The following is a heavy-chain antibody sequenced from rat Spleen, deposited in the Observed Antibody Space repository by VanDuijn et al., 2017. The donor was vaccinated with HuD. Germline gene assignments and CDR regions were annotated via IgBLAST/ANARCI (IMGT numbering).Heavy chain of an antibody. Sequence: EVQLVESDGGLVQPGRSLKLSCAASGFTFSDYYMAWVRQAPTKGLEWVATISYDGSSTYYRDSVKGRFTISRDNTKRTLYLQMDSLRSEDTATYYCAREDYYSTIFAYWGQGTLVTVSS. V-gene: IGHV5-29*01. CDR1: GFTFSDYY. D-gene: IGHD1-2*01. J-gene: IGHJ3*01. CDR3: AREDYYSTIFAY. CDR2: ISYDGSST.